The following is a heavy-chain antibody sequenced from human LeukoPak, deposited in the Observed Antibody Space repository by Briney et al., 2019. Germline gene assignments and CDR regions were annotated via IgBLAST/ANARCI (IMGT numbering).Heavy chain of an antibody. CDR3: ARRIYYDGSYYFDY. D-gene: IGHD3-22*01. Sequence: GESLKISCQGSGYTFTSYWIGWVRQMPGKGLEWMGVIYPGDSDTTYSPSFQGQVTISADKSISTAYLQWSSLKASDTAMYYCARRIYYDGSYYFDYWGQGTLVTVSS. J-gene: IGHJ4*02. CDR1: GYTFTSYW. CDR2: IYPGDSDT. V-gene: IGHV5-51*01.